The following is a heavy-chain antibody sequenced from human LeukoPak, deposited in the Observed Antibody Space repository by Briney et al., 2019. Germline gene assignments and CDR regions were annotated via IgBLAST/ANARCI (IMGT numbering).Heavy chain of an antibody. J-gene: IGHJ4*02. Sequence: PGGSLRLSCAASGFTFSSNYMSWVRQAPGKGLEWVSVIYSGGSTYYSDSVKGRFTISRDNSKNTLYLQMNSLRAEDTAVYYCAKDHSAYYYDTSGYYYFDYWGQGTLVTVSS. CDR2: IYSGGST. CDR1: GFTFSSNY. CDR3: AKDHSAYYYDTSGYYYFDY. D-gene: IGHD3-22*01. V-gene: IGHV3-53*01.